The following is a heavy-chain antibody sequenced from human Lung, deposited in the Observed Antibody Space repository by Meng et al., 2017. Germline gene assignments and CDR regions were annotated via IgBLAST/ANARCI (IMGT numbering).Heavy chain of an antibody. D-gene: IGHD6-19*01. V-gene: IGHV4-4*02. CDR3: ARRGLWLDPQNFDY. CDR1: GGSISRSNW. CDR2: ISHSGST. J-gene: IGHJ4*02. Sequence: QLCLRESCPVLVKPSGALSLPCDVSGGSISRSNWWRWVRQPPGKGLEWIGEISHSGSTNYNPSLKSRVTISVDQSKNQFSLKLSSVTAADTAVYYCARRGLWLDPQNFDYWGQGTLVTVSS.